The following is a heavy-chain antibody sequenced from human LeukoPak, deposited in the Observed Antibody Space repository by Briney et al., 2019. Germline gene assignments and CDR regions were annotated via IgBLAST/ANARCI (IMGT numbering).Heavy chain of an antibody. CDR3: AKDPEQLIGYCSGGTCSLRY. J-gene: IGHJ4*02. Sequence: GGSLRLSCAASGFTFSTFAMSWVRQAPGKGLEWVSTISGSGTSTYFADSVKGRFSISRDNSKNTLYLQMNSLRAEDTAVYYCAKDPEQLIGYCSGGTCSLRYWGQGTLVTVSS. CDR1: GFTFSTFA. CDR2: ISGSGTST. V-gene: IGHV3-23*01. D-gene: IGHD2-15*01.